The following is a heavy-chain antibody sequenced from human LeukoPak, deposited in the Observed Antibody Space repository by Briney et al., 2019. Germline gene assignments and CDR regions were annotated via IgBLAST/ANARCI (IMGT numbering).Heavy chain of an antibody. D-gene: IGHD3-10*01. J-gene: IGHJ3*01. CDR2: IYTSGST. CDR1: GGSISSGSYY. V-gene: IGHV4-61*02. Sequence: SETLSLTCTVSGGSISSGSYYWSWIRQPAWKGLELIGRIYTSGSTNYNPSLKSRVTISVDTSKNQFCLMLSSVTAADTAVYYCATFILRGVDGSDAFDLWGQGTMVTVSS. CDR3: ATFILRGVDGSDAFDL.